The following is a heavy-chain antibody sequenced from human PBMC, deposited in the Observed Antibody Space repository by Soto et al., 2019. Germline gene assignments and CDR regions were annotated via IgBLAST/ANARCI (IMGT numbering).Heavy chain of an antibody. J-gene: IGHJ4*02. Sequence: GGSLRLSCAASGFTLSSYGMHWVRQASGKGLEWVAVISYDGSNKYYADSVKGRFTISRDNSKNTLYLQMNSLRAEDTAVYYCAKGGDYYGSVSYYYFDYWSQGP. D-gene: IGHD3-10*01. CDR3: AKGGDYYGSVSYYYFDY. CDR2: ISYDGSNK. V-gene: IGHV3-30*18. CDR1: GFTLSSYG.